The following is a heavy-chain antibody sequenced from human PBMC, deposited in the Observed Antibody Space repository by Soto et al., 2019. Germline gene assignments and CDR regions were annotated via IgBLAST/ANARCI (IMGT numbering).Heavy chain of an antibody. CDR2: IYYSGST. Sequence: PSETLSLTCTVSGGSISSSSYYWGWIRQPPGKGLEWIGSIYYSGSTYYNPSLKSRVTISVDTSKNQFSLKLSSVTAADTAVYYCARLQAGPSYNWFDPWGQGTLVTVSS. J-gene: IGHJ5*02. CDR1: GGSISSSSYY. V-gene: IGHV4-39*01. CDR3: ARLQAGPSYNWFDP.